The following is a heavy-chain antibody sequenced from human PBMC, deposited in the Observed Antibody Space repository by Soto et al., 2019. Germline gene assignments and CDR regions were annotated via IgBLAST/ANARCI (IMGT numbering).Heavy chain of an antibody. CDR2: IEYDGRNK. D-gene: IGHD1-1*01. J-gene: IGHJ4*02. CDR3: ARELERVFDY. V-gene: IGHV3-30*04. CDR1: GFTFSSYA. Sequence: QVQLVESGGGVVQPGRSLRLSCAASGFTFSSYAMHWVRQAPGKGLEWVAVIEYDGRNKYYEDSVKGRFTISRDNSKNTLYLQMNSLRIEDTAVYYCARELERVFDYWGQGTLVTVSS.